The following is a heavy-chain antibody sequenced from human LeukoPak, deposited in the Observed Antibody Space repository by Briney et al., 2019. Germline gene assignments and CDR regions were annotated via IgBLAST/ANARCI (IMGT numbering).Heavy chain of an antibody. CDR1: GGSISSSY. CDR3: ARDFGFGSA. D-gene: IGHD6-19*01. CDR2: IFTSGTT. Sequence: SETLSLTCSVSGGSISSSYWSWIQQPAGKGLEWIGRIFTSGTTEYNPSLKSRVTMSVDTSKNQFSLKLTSVTAADTAVYYCARDFGFGSAWGQGALVTVSS. J-gene: IGHJ5*02. V-gene: IGHV4-4*07.